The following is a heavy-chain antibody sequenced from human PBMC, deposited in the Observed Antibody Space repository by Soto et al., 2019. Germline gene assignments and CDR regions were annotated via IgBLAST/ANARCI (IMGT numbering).Heavy chain of an antibody. CDR2: IYHSGST. CDR1: GYSISSGYY. Sequence: SETLSLTCAVSGYSISSGYYWGWIRQPPGKGLEWIGSIYHSGSTYYNPSLKSRVTISVDTSKNQFSLKLSSVTAADTAVYYCARDIAPYYYDSSGYDYWGQGTLVTVS. J-gene: IGHJ4*02. D-gene: IGHD3-22*01. CDR3: ARDIAPYYYDSSGYDY. V-gene: IGHV4-38-2*02.